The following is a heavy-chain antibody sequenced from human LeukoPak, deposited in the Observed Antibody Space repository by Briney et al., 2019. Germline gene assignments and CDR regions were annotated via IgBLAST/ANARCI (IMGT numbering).Heavy chain of an antibody. CDR1: GFTFSSYL. J-gene: IGHJ4*02. CDR2: IKQDGSEK. V-gene: IGHV3-7*01. Sequence: GGSLRLSCAASGFTFSSYLMTWARQAPGKGLEWVANIKQDGSEKYYVDSVKGRFTISRDNAKNSLYLQMNSLRAEDTAVYYCARAFNEGYYFDYWGQGTLVTVSS. CDR3: ARAFNEGYYFDY.